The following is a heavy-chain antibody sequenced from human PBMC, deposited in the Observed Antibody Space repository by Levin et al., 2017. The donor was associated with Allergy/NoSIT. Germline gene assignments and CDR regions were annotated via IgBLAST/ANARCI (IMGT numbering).Heavy chain of an antibody. CDR1: GFTFSSYG. J-gene: IGHJ4*02. D-gene: IGHD2-15*01. CDR2: ISYDGSNK. V-gene: IGHV3-30*18. Sequence: GGSLRLSCAASGFTFSSYGMHWVRQAPGKGLEWVAVISYDGSNKYYADSVKGRFTISRDNSKNTLYLQMNSLRAEDTAVYYCAKGSGDIVVVVAATHSEDYFDYWGQGTLVTVSS. CDR3: AKGSGDIVVVVAATHSEDYFDY.